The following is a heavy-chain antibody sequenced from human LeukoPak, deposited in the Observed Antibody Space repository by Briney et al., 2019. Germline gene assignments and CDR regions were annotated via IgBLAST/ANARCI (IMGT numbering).Heavy chain of an antibody. CDR2: INPSGGTT. Sequence: GASVKVSCKASGYSFTSYYLHWVRQAPGQGLEWMGIINPSGGTTIYAQKFQGRLTMTTDTSTSTVYMDLSRLTSEDTAVYFCARDLMGIEETGPHHFDYWGQGTLVTVSS. CDR1: GYSFTSYY. V-gene: IGHV1-46*01. CDR3: ARDLMGIEETGPHHFDY. D-gene: IGHD6-13*01. J-gene: IGHJ4*02.